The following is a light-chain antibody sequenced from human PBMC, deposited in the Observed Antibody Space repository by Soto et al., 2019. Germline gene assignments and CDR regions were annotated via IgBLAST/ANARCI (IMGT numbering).Light chain of an antibody. V-gene: IGKV3-20*01. CDR2: GAS. J-gene: IGKJ1*01. CDR3: QQYGRTSWT. CDR1: QSVSTNF. Sequence: EIVLTQSPGTLSLSPGEGATHSCRASQSVSTNFFAWYQQKPGQAPRLLIYGASTRATGIPDRFSGSGSGTDFTLTISRLEPEDFAVYYCQQYGRTSWTFGQGTKVEIK.